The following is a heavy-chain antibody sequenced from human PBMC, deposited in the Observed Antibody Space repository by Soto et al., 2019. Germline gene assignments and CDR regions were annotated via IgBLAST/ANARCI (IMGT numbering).Heavy chain of an antibody. Sequence: SETLSLTCAVYGGSFSGYYWSWIRQPPGKGLEWIGEINHSGSTNYNPSLKSRVTISVDTSKNQFSLKLSSVTAADTAVYYCARTSIAARHDDYWGQGTLVTVSS. CDR3: ARTSIAARHDDY. CDR2: INHSGST. J-gene: IGHJ4*02. V-gene: IGHV4-34*01. D-gene: IGHD6-6*01. CDR1: GGSFSGYY.